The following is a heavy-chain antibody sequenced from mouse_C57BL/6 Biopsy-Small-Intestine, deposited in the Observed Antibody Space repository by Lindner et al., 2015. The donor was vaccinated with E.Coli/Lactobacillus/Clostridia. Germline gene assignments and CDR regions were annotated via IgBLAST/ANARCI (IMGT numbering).Heavy chain of an antibody. D-gene: IGHD3-2*02. J-gene: IGHJ2*01. CDR1: GYALSNSW. CDR3: ARRGISGYVYFDY. CDR2: IYLGDGDT. V-gene: IGHV1-82*01. Sequence: VQLQESGPELVKPGASVKISCKASGYALSNSWMNWVKQWPGKGLEWIGRIYLGDGDTNYNGKFKAKATLTADKSSSTAYMQLSSLTSEDSAVYFCARRGISGYVYFDYWGQGTTLTVSS.